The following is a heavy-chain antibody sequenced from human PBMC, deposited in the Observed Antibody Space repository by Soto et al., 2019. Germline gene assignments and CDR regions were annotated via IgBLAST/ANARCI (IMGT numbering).Heavy chain of an antibody. D-gene: IGHD2-21*02. J-gene: IGHJ3*02. Sequence: ASVKVSCKASGYTFTGYYMHWVRQAPGQGLEWMGWINPNSGGTNYAQKFQGWVTMTRDTSISTAYMELSRLRSDDTAVYYCARVAYCGGYCSDAFDIWGQGTMVTVSS. V-gene: IGHV1-2*04. CDR3: ARVAYCGGYCSDAFDI. CDR2: INPNSGGT. CDR1: GYTFTGYY.